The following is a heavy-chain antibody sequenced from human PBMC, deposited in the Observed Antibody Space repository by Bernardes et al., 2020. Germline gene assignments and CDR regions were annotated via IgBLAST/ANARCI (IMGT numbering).Heavy chain of an antibody. CDR3: ARVEVYGSGGFFDY. CDR1: GYSLSDYW. V-gene: IGHV5-51*01. CDR2: IYPGDSDT. Sequence: GASLKNSSKGSGYSLSDYWIVWVRPIPGKGLEWMGIIYPGDSDTRYSPSFQGQVSISADKSISTAYLQWSSLKASDTAIYYCARVEVYGSGGFFDYWGQGTLVTVSS. D-gene: IGHD3-10*01. J-gene: IGHJ4*02.